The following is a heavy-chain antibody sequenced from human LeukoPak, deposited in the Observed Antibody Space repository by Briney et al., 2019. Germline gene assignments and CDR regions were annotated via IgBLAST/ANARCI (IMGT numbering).Heavy chain of an antibody. CDR1: GLTFNVAW. J-gene: IGHJ4*02. Sequence: GGSLRLSCAVSGLTFNVAWMSWVRQAPGKGLEWIGRIKSKTDGETTDYAAPVRGRFSISRGDSKDTLYLQMNSLKTEDTAVYYCITDPSYETNNWGQGTLVTVSS. V-gene: IGHV3-15*01. D-gene: IGHD3-16*01. CDR2: IKSKTDGETT. CDR3: ITDPSYETNN.